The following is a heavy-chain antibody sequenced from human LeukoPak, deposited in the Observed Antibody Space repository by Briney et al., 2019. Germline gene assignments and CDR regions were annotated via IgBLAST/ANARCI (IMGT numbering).Heavy chain of an antibody. V-gene: IGHV3-21*01. CDR2: ISSSSSYI. D-gene: IGHD2-2*01. J-gene: IGHJ4*02. CDR1: GFTFSSYS. CDR3: ARIYCSSTSCQGYFDY. Sequence: GGSLRLSCAASGFTFSSYSMNWVRQAPGKGLEWVSSISSSSSYICYADSVKGRFTISRDNAKNSLYLQMNSLRAEDTAVYYCARIYCSSTSCQGYFDYWGQGTLVTVSS.